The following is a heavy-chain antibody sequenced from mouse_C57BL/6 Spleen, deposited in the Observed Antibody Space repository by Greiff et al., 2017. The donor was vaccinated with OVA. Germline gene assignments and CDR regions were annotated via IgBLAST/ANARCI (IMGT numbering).Heavy chain of an antibody. V-gene: IGHV14-1*01. CDR1: GFNIKDYY. Sequence: VQLQQSGAELVRPGASVKLSCTASGFNIKDYYMHWVKQRPEQGLEWIGRIDPEDGDTEYAPKFQGKATMTADTSSNTAYLQLSSLTSEDTADYYCTTPFITTVVARGYYWGQGTTLTVSS. D-gene: IGHD1-1*01. CDR3: TTPFITTVVARGYY. J-gene: IGHJ2*01. CDR2: IDPEDGDT.